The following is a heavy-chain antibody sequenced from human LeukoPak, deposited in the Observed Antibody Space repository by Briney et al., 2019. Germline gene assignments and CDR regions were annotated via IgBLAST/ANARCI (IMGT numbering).Heavy chain of an antibody. CDR2: ISAYNGNT. CDR3: ARDRRGYSGSSESVY. D-gene: IGHD6-6*01. V-gene: IGHV1-18*01. J-gene: IGHJ4*02. Sequence: ASVKDSCKASRYTFTSYGISWVRQAPGQGLEWMGWISAYNGNTNYAQKLQGRVTMTTDTSTSTAYMELRSLRSDDTAVYYCARDRRGYSGSSESVYWGQGTLVTVSS. CDR1: RYTFTSYG.